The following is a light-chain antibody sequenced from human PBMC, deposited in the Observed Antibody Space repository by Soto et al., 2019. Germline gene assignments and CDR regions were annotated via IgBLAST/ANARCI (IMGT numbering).Light chain of an antibody. V-gene: IGKV3-20*01. CDR2: GAS. CDR3: QQYGSSPPWT. Sequence: EIVLTQSPGTLSLSPGERATLSCRASQSVSSSYLAWYQQKPGQAPRLLIYGASIMATGIPGRFGGSGSGTDFTLTISRLEPEDFAVYYCQQYGSSPPWTFGQGIKVEIK. J-gene: IGKJ1*01. CDR1: QSVSSSY.